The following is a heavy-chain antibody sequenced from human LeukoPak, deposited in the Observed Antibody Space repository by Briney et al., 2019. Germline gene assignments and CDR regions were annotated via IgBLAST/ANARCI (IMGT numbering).Heavy chain of an antibody. CDR2: IYYSGST. J-gene: IGHJ5*02. D-gene: IGHD2-15*01. CDR3: ARVLVVVAATAIWFDP. V-gene: IGHV4-59*01. Sequence: SEILSLTCTVSGGSISSYYWSWIRQPPGKGLEWIGYIYYSGSTNCNPSLKSRVTISVDTSKNQFSLKLSSVTAADTAVYYCARVLVVVAATAIWFDPWGQGTLVTVSS. CDR1: GGSISSYY.